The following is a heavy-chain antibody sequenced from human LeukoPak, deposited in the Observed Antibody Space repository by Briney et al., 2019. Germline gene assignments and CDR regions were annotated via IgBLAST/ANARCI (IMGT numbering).Heavy chain of an antibody. D-gene: IGHD6-6*01. Sequence: SETLSLTCTVSGGSISSSSYYWGWIRQPPGKGLEWIGSIYYSGSTCYNPSHKSRVTVSVDTSKNQFSLKLSSVTAADTAVYYCARRIAARPKGWFDPWGQGTLVTVSS. CDR2: IYYSGST. V-gene: IGHV4-39*07. J-gene: IGHJ5*02. CDR1: GGSISSSSYY. CDR3: ARRIAARPKGWFDP.